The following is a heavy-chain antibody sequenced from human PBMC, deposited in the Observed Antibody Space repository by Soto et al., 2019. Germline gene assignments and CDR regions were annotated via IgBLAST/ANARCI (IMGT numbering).Heavy chain of an antibody. V-gene: IGHV1-69*02. D-gene: IGHD3-10*01. CDR3: ARGMGKDGLDVDY. CDR1: GGTFSSYT. CDR2: IIPILGIA. J-gene: IGHJ4*02. Sequence: QVQLVQSGAEVKKPGSSVKVSCKASGGTFSSYTISWVRQAPGQGLEWMGRIIPILGIANYAQKFQGRVTITGDKSTGPTFLEASRLRSEETGVYYCARGMGKDGLDVDYWGQGTLVTVSS.